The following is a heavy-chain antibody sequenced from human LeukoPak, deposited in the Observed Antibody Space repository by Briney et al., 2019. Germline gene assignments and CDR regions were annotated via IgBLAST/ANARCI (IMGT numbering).Heavy chain of an antibody. J-gene: IGHJ3*02. V-gene: IGHV4-34*01. Sequence: SEALSLTCGVYGGSFSGYYWSWIRQPPGKGLEWIGEINHSGSTNYNPSLKSRVTISVDTSKNQFSLRLSSVTAADTAIYYCAKRRFLEWLSPHAFDIWGQGTMVTVSS. CDR1: GGSFSGYY. D-gene: IGHD3-3*01. CDR3: AKRRFLEWLSPHAFDI. CDR2: INHSGST.